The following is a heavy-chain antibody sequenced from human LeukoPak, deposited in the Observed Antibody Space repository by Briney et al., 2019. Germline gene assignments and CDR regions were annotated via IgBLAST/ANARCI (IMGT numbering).Heavy chain of an antibody. D-gene: IGHD3-16*01. CDR2: ISGSGYYT. CDR1: GFTFSDYY. Sequence: GGSLRLSCAASGFTFSDYYMSWIRQAPGKGLEWVSGISGSGYYTYYAQSVKGRFTISRDNSKNTLYIDLNSLRAEDTARYFCARDGSWGDYQFYFYMDVWGKGTTVTVSS. CDR3: ARDGSWGDYQFYFYMDV. V-gene: IGHV3-23*01. J-gene: IGHJ6*03.